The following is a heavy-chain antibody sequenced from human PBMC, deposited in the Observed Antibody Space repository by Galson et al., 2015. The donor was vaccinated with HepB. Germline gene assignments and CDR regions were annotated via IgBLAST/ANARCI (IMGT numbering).Heavy chain of an antibody. D-gene: IGHD6-13*01. CDR2: TYYRSSWYN. CDR1: GDSVSSNSAT. CDR3: AKSRSTYGLDT. Sequence: CAISGDSVSSNSATWNWIRQSASRGLEWLGRTYYRSSWYNDYAISVKSRISISPDTSKNQFSLQLNSVTPEDTAVYYCAKSRSTYGLDTWGQGTTVTVSS. V-gene: IGHV6-1*01. J-gene: IGHJ6*02.